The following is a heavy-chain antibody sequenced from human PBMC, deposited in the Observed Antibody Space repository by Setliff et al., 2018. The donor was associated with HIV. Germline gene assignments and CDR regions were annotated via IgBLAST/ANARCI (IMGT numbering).Heavy chain of an antibody. V-gene: IGHV3-21*01. J-gene: IGHJ3*02. Sequence: GESLKISCAASGFTFSSYSMNWVRQAPGKGLEWVSSITSTSDYIYYADSVKGRFTISRDNAKNSLYLQMNSLRAEDTAVYYCARDVEMATIPAFDTWGQGTMVTVSS. CDR3: ARDVEMATIPAFDT. CDR1: GFTFSSYS. CDR2: ITSTSDYI. D-gene: IGHD5-12*01.